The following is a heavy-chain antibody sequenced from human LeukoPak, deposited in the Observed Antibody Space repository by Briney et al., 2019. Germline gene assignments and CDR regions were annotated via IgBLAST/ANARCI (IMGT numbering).Heavy chain of an antibody. Sequence: PGGSLRLSCAASGFTFSSYSMNWVRQAPGKGLEWVSSISSSSSYIYYADSVKGRFTISRDNAKNSLYPQMNSLRAEDTALYYCAKTNHYYDSSGSDHWGQGTLVTVSS. J-gene: IGHJ5*02. V-gene: IGHV3-21*01. CDR2: ISSSSSYI. D-gene: IGHD3-22*01. CDR3: AKTNHYYDSSGSDH. CDR1: GFTFSSYS.